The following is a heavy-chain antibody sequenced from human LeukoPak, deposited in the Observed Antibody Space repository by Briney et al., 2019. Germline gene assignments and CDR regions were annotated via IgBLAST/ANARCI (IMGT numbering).Heavy chain of an antibody. CDR2: INHSGST. J-gene: IGHJ3*02. V-gene: IGHV4-34*01. D-gene: IGHD3-16*02. CDR3: ARGYRDGGAFDI. Sequence: SETLSPTCAVYGGSFSGYYWSWIRQPPGKGLEWIGEINHSGSTNYNPSLKSRVTISVDTSKNQLSLKLSSVTAADTAVYYCARGYRDGGAFDIWGQGTMVTVSS. CDR1: GGSFSGYY.